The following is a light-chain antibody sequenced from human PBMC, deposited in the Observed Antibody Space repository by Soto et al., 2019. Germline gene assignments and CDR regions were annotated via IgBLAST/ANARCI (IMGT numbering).Light chain of an antibody. J-gene: IGKJ1*01. Sequence: EIQMTQSPSSLSTSVGDRVTITCRSSQSISTFLNWYQQKPGKAPKLLISTASSLQSGVPSTFSGSGSATDFTLTIRSLQPEDSETYYCQQSYSSPRTFGHGTKVDIK. V-gene: IGKV1-39*01. CDR1: QSISTF. CDR3: QQSYSSPRT. CDR2: TAS.